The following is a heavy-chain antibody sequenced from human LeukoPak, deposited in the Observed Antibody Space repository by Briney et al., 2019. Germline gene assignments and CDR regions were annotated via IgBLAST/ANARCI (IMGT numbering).Heavy chain of an antibody. V-gene: IGHV3-21*01. Sequence: GGSLRLSCAASGFTFSSYSMNWVRQAPGKGLEWVSSISSSSSYIYYADSVKGRFTISRDNAKNSLYLQMNSLRAEDTAVYYCARVGESYYGGRTLDYWGQGTLVTVSS. CDR1: GFTFSSYS. J-gene: IGHJ4*02. CDR2: ISSSSSYI. CDR3: ARVGESYYGGRTLDY. D-gene: IGHD1-26*01.